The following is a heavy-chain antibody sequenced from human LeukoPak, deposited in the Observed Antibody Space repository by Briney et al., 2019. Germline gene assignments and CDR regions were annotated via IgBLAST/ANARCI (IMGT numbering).Heavy chain of an antibody. J-gene: IGHJ4*02. CDR3: AKSDGPRYRREYFDY. CDR1: GFTFDDYA. D-gene: IGHD2-2*02. V-gene: IGHV3-9*01. CDR2: ISWNSGSI. Sequence: GRSLRLSCAASGFTFDDYAMHWVRQAPVKGLEWVSGISWNSGSIGYADSVKGRFTISRDNAKNSLYLQMNSLRAEDTALYYCAKSDGPRYRREYFDYWGQGTLVTVSS.